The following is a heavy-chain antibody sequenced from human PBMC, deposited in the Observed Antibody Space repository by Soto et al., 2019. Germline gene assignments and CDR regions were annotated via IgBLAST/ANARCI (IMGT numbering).Heavy chain of an antibody. V-gene: IGHV1-3*01. CDR1: GYTFTSYA. Sequence: ASVKVSCKASGYTFTSYAMHWVRQAPGQRLERMGWINAGNGNTKYSEKFQGRVTMTRDTSISTAYMELSRLTSDDTAVYYCASAAVTGTAGLDFWGQGTQVTVSS. CDR2: INAGNGNT. J-gene: IGHJ4*02. D-gene: IGHD6-19*01. CDR3: ASAAVTGTAGLDF.